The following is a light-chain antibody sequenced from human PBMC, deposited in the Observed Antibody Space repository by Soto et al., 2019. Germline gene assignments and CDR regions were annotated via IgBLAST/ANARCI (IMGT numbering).Light chain of an antibody. J-gene: IGKJ1*01. CDR3: QQYNNWSWT. CDR1: QSISDT. CDR2: SAS. Sequence: EILMTQSPATLSVSPGGRANLSCRASQSISDTLAWYHQKPGQAHRLLIYSASSRATGFPGRFSGRWSGTDFTLPISSLQSEDLAVYSCQQYNNWSWTFGQGTKVDSK. V-gene: IGKV3-15*01.